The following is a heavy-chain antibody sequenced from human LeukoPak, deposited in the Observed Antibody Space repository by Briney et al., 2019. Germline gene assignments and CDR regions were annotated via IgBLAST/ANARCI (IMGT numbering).Heavy chain of an antibody. CDR3: AKGGEYCSSTSCYLDY. D-gene: IGHD2-2*01. V-gene: IGHV3-9*03. CDR1: GFTFDDYA. J-gene: IGHJ4*02. CDR2: ISWNSGSI. Sequence: GGSLRLSYAASGFTFDDYAMHWVRQAPGKGLEWVSGISWNSGSIGYADSVKGRFTISRDNAKNSLYLQMNSLRAEDMALYYCAKGGEYCSSTSCYLDYWGQGTLVTVSS.